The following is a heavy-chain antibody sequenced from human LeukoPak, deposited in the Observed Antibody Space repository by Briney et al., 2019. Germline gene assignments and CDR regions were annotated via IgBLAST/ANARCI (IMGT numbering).Heavy chain of an antibody. Sequence: SQTLSLTCAISGDSVSRTNVAWNWIRQSPSGGLEWLGRTIYRSEWHHDYADSMKGRITISPDTSKNQFSLQLNSVTPEDTAVYYCATYRFDYWGQGTLVAVSA. CDR1: GDSVSRTNVA. D-gene: IGHD3-16*02. J-gene: IGHJ4*02. V-gene: IGHV6-1*01. CDR2: TIYRSEWHH. CDR3: ATYRFDY.